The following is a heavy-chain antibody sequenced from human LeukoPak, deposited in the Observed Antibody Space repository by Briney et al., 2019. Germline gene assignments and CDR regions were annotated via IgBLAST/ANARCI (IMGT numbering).Heavy chain of an antibody. CDR2: IKQDENEK. V-gene: IGHV3-7*01. CDR3: ARDQVYAFWSGRFDYYYYMDV. CDR1: GFTFSNYA. D-gene: IGHD3-3*01. Sequence: GGSLRLSCAASGFTFSNYAMSWVRQAPGKGLEWVANIKQDENEKYYVDSVKGRFTISRDNAKNSLYLQMNSLRAEDTAVYYCARDQVYAFWSGRFDYYYYMDVWGKGTTVTVSS. J-gene: IGHJ6*03.